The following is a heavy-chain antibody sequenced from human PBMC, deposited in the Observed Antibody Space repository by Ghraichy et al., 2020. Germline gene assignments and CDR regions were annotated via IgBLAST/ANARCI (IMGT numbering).Heavy chain of an antibody. J-gene: IGHJ4*02. CDR2: IYDGGNT. Sequence: GESLNISCAASGFTFRITYMTWVRQAPGRGLEWVSLIYDGGNTHYADSVKGRFTISRDNSRSTLSLEMHNLRAEDTAVYYCASSRGTYLDYWGQGALVTVSS. V-gene: IGHV3-53*01. D-gene: IGHD1-7*01. CDR1: GFTFRITY. CDR3: ASSRGTYLDY.